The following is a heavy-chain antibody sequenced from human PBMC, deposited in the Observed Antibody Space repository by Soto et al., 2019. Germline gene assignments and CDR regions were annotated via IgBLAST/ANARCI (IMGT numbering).Heavy chain of an antibody. D-gene: IGHD3-22*01. CDR3: TRAPLGIIVAPDF. CDR2: MYDSVST. V-gene: IGHV4-59*01. CDR1: CGSISSYY. J-gene: IGHJ4*02. Sequence: SESLSLTCTVSCGSISSYYWSWIRQPPGKGLYCIGYMYDSVSTNXXPCLKSRXXISVETSKNHXSLKLXSVTAAYTAFXYCTRAPLGIIVAPDFWRQGTLVTVSS.